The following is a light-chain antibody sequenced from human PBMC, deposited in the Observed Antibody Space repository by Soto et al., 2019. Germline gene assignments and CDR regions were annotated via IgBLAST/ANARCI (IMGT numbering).Light chain of an antibody. CDR3: MQGTHWPYT. Sequence: DVVMTQSPLSLPVTLGQPASISCRSSQSLVYSDGNTYLSWFQQRPGQSPRRLIYKVSNWDSGVPDRFSGSGSGSDFTLKISRVEAEYIGVYYCMQGTHWPYTFGQGTKLEIK. CDR2: KVS. CDR1: QSLVYSDGNTY. V-gene: IGKV2D-30*01. J-gene: IGKJ2*01.